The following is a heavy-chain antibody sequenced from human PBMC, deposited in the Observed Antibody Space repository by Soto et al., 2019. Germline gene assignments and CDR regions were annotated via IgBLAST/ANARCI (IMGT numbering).Heavy chain of an antibody. V-gene: IGHV3-21*01. CDR1: GFTFSSYS. CDR2: ISSSSSSYI. Sequence: GGSLRLSCAASGFTFSSYSMNWVRQAPGKGLEWVSSISSSSSSYIYYADSVKGRFTISRDNAKNSLYLQMNSLRAEDTAVYYCATSSGHYYYGMDVWGQGTTVTVSS. D-gene: IGHD6-19*01. CDR3: ATSSGHYYYGMDV. J-gene: IGHJ6*02.